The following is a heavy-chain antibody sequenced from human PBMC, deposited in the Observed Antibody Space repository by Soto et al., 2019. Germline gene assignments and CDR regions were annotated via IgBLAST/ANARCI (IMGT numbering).Heavy chain of an antibody. CDR1: GYSFTNHW. J-gene: IGHJ6*02. CDR2: VYPGDSDI. CDR3: ARRTNAVAGADYYYGLDV. Sequence: GESLKISCKGSGYSFTNHWIAWVRQMPGKGLEWMGIVYPGDSDIRYSPSFQGQVTISADKSITTAYLQWSSLKASDTAMYYCARRTNAVAGADYYYGLDVWGQGTTVTVSS. V-gene: IGHV5-51*01. D-gene: IGHD6-19*01.